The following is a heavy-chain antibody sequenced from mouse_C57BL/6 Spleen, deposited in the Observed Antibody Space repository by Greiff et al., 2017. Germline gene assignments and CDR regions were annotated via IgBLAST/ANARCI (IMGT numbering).Heavy chain of an antibody. J-gene: IGHJ4*01. D-gene: IGHD2-5*01. CDR3: ARERIYSTNYYAMDY. Sequence: QVQLQQSGAELVKPGASVKLSCKASGYTFTSYWMQWVKQRPGQGLEWIGEIDPSDSYTNYNQKFKGKATLTVDSSSSTAYMQLSSLTSEDSAVYYCARERIYSTNYYAMDYWGQGTSVTVSS. V-gene: IGHV1-50*01. CDR1: GYTFTSYW. CDR2: IDPSDSYT.